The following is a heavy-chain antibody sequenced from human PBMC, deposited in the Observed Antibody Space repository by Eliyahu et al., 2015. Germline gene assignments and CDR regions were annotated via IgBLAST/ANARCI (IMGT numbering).Heavy chain of an antibody. D-gene: IGHD3-16*01. V-gene: IGHV3-23*04. CDR1: GFTFSSYA. CDR2: ISGSGGST. J-gene: IGHJ6*02. Sequence: EVQLVESGGGLVQPGGSLXXSCAASGFTFSSYALSWXRQAPGKGXEWVSAISGSGGSTYYAXSVKGXFTISRDNSKNTLYLQMNSLRAEDTAVYYCAKADYVWEDYYYGMDVWGQGTTVTVSS. CDR3: AKADYVWEDYYYGMDV.